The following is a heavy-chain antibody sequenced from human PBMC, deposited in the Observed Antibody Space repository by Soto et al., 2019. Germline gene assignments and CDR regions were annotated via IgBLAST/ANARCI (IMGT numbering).Heavy chain of an antibody. CDR3: ARQLMATLCFWYFDL. D-gene: IGHD3-16*01. CDR1: GGSISSSSYY. J-gene: IGHJ2*01. Sequence: SETRSRTWIVSGGSISSSSYYGVWIRQPPGKGLEWIGSIYYTGSTFYNPSLKSRVTISVDTSKNQFSLKLRSVTAADTAVYYCARQLMATLCFWYFDLWGRGTLVTVSS. CDR2: IYYTGST. V-gene: IGHV4-39*01.